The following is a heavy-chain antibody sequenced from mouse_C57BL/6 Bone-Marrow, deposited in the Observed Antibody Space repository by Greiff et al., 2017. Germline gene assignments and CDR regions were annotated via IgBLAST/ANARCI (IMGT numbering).Heavy chain of an antibody. CDR2: INPSNGGT. D-gene: IGHD2-3*01. Sequence: VQLLQSGTELVKPGASVKLSCKASGYTFTSYWMHWVKQRPGQGLEWIGNINPSNGGTNYNEKFKSKATLTVDKSASTAYMQLSSLTSEDSAVYYCARDDGYRVAWFDYWGQGTLVTVSA. V-gene: IGHV1-53*01. CDR1: GYTFTSYW. J-gene: IGHJ3*01. CDR3: ARDDGYRVAWFDY.